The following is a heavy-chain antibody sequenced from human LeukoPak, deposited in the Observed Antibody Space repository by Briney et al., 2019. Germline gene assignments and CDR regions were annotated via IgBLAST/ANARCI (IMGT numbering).Heavy chain of an antibody. Sequence: GGSLRLSCAASGFTFSSYAMSWVRQAPGKRLEWVAVIYSGGSTYYADSVKGRFTISRDNSKNTLYLQMNSLRAEDTAVYYCFCLDVDSWGQGTLVTVSS. V-gene: IGHV3-23*03. J-gene: IGHJ1*01. CDR2: IYSGGST. CDR1: GFTFSSYA. D-gene: IGHD2-2*03. CDR3: FCLDVDS.